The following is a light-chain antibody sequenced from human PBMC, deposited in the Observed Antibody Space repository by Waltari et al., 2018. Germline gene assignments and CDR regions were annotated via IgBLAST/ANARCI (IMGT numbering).Light chain of an antibody. Sequence: DIQMTQSPSTLSASVGDSLTITCRASQSIGDWLAWYQQKPGKVPNRLVYKASSLESGVPSRFSGRGSGTEFTLTSSSLQPDDFATYYGQQYGNYWTFGQGTKVEIK. V-gene: IGKV1-5*03. J-gene: IGKJ1*01. CDR1: QSIGDW. CDR3: QQYGNYWT. CDR2: KAS.